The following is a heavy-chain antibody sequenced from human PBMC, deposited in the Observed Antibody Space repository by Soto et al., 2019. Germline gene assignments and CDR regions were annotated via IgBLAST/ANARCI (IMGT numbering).Heavy chain of an antibody. CDR2: INAGNGNT. D-gene: IGHD3-3*01. CDR3: ARPIFGTRFDP. J-gene: IGHJ5*02. CDR1: GYTFTSYA. V-gene: IGHV1-3*01. Sequence: GASVKVSCKASGYTFTSYAMHWVRQAPEQMLEWMGWINAGNGNTKYSQKFQGRVTITRDTSASTAYMELSSLRSEDTAVYYCARPIFGTRFDPWGQGTLVTVSS.